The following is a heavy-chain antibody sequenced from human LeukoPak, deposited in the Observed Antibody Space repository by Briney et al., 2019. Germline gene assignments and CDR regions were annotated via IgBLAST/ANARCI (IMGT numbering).Heavy chain of an antibody. V-gene: IGHV4-59*01. Sequence: SETPSLTCTVSGGSINSYYWSWIRQPPGKGLEWVGYIYYSGSTNYKPSLKRRVTISVDTSKNQFSLKVSSVTAADTAVYYCASSRSSSGWSLIDYWGQGALVTVSS. D-gene: IGHD6-19*01. CDR1: GGSINSYY. CDR2: IYYSGST. CDR3: ASSRSSSGWSLIDY. J-gene: IGHJ4*02.